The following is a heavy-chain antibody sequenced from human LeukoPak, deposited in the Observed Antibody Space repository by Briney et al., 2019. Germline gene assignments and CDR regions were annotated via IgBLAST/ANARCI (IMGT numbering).Heavy chain of an antibody. CDR3: ARGSGWDIDY. D-gene: IGHD6-19*01. J-gene: IGHJ4*02. CDR2: NSTSSSTI. V-gene: IGHV3-48*02. CDR1: GFTFSSYN. Sequence: PGGSLRLSCAASGFTFSSYNMNWVRQAPGKGLEWVSYNSTSSSTIYYADSVKGRFTISRDNAKNPLYLQMNSLRDEDTAVYYCARGSGWDIDYWGQGTLVTVSS.